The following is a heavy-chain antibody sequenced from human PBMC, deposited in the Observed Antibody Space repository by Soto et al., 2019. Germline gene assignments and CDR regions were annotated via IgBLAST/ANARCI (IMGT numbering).Heavy chain of an antibody. Sequence: ASVKVSCKASGYTFTSYYMHWVRQAPGQGLEWMGIINPSGGSTSYAQKFQGRVTMTRDTSTSTVYMELSSLRSEDTAVYYCASPNPMYSSGWYGPGRGYYYGMDVWGQETTVTVSS. D-gene: IGHD6-19*01. CDR3: ASPNPMYSSGWYGPGRGYYYGMDV. CDR2: INPSGGST. CDR1: GYTFTSYY. J-gene: IGHJ6*02. V-gene: IGHV1-46*01.